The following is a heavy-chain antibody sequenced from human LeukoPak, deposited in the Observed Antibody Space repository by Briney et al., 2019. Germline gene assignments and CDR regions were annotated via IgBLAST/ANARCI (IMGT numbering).Heavy chain of an antibody. D-gene: IGHD5-24*01. J-gene: IGHJ4*02. CDR3: ASDRDGYNFDY. Sequence: SCKASGYTFTGYYMHWVRQAPGKGLEWVSSISSSSSYIYYADSVKGRFTISRDNAKNSLYLQMNSLRAEDTAVYYCASDRDGYNFDYWGQGTLVTVSS. CDR2: ISSSSSYI. V-gene: IGHV3-21*01. CDR1: GYTFTGYY.